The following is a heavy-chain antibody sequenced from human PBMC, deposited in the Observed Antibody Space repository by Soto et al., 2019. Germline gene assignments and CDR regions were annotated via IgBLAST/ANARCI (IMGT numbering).Heavy chain of an antibody. Sequence: PGGSLRLSCAASGFTFSSYAMSWVRQAPGKGLEWVSAISGSGGSTYYADSVKGRFTISRDNSKNTLYLQMSSLRAEDTAVYYCVEKFWSGYSYFDWYDYWGQGTLVTVSS. CDR1: GFTFSSYA. CDR2: ISGSGGST. J-gene: IGHJ4*02. CDR3: VEKFWSGYSYFDWYDY. V-gene: IGHV3-23*01. D-gene: IGHD3-3*01.